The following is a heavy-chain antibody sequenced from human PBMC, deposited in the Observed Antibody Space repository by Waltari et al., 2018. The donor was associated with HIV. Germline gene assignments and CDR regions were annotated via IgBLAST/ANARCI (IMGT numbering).Heavy chain of an antibody. J-gene: IGHJ2*01. D-gene: IGHD3-22*01. CDR3: ARDTYYYDSSGYSPLRYFDL. CDR1: GFTFSSYS. V-gene: IGHV3-48*01. CDR2: ISSSISTI. Sequence: EVQLVESGGGLVQPGGSLRLSCAASGFTFSSYSMNWVRQAPGKGLEWVSYISSSISTIYYSEAVKGRFTISRDNAKNSLYLQMNSLRAEDTAVYYCARDTYYYDSSGYSPLRYFDLWGRGTLVTVSS.